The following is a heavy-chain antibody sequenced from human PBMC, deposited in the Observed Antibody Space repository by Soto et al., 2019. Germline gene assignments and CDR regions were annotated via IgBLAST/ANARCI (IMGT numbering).Heavy chain of an antibody. CDR3: ARDRTQEYSSSFDY. J-gene: IGHJ4*02. D-gene: IGHD6-13*01. CDR2: ISSSSSTI. V-gene: IGHV3-48*01. Sequence: GGSLRLSCAASGFTFSSYSMNWVRQAPGKGLEWVSYISSSSSTIYYADSVKGRFTISRDNAKNSLYLQMNSLRAEDTAVYYCARDRTQEYSSSFDYWGQGTLVTVSS. CDR1: GFTFSSYS.